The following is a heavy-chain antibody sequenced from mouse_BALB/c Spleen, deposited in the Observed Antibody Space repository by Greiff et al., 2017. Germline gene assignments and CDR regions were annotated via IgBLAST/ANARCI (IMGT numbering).Heavy chain of an antibody. CDR2: ISSGSSTI. D-gene: IGHD2-14*01. CDR3: ARGYADY. J-gene: IGHJ4*01. V-gene: IGHV5-17*02. Sequence: EVMLVESGGGLVQPGGSRKLSCAASGFTFSSFGMHWVRQAPEKGLEWVAYISSGSSTIYYADTVKGRFTISRDNPKNTLFLQMTSLRSEDTAMYYCARGYADYWGQGTSVTVSS. CDR1: GFTFSSFG.